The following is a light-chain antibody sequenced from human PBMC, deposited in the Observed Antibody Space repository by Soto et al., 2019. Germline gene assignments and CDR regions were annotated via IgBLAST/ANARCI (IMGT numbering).Light chain of an antibody. Sequence: DIVMTQSPDSLAVSLGERVTINCRSSQSVLYSSNNKNYLAWYQQKPGQPPKLLIYWSSTRESGVPDRFSGSGSGTDFTLTISSLQAEDVAVYYCQQYYSSPLTFGGGTTVEIK. CDR1: QSVLYSSNNKNY. J-gene: IGKJ4*01. V-gene: IGKV4-1*01. CDR3: QQYYSSPLT. CDR2: WSS.